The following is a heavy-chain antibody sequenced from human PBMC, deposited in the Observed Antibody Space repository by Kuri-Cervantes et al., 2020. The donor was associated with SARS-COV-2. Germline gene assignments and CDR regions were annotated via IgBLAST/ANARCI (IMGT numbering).Heavy chain of an antibody. CDR1: GYTFTSYG. Sequence: ASVKVSCKASGYTFTSYGISWVRQAPGQGLEWLGWITPNTGATHYAQSFQGRVTMTRDTSISTAYMELSRLRSEDTAVYYCASGGQLPYYYYYYYMDVWGKGTTVTVSS. D-gene: IGHD1-1*01. V-gene: IGHV1-2*02. J-gene: IGHJ6*03. CDR3: ASGGQLPYYYYYYYMDV. CDR2: ITPNTGAT.